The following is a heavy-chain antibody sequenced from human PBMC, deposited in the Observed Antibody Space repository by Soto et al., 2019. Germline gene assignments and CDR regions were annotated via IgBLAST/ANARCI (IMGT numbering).Heavy chain of an antibody. V-gene: IGHV1-18*04. J-gene: IGHJ3*02. CDR3: AGGYSGYDIEYAFDI. D-gene: IGHD5-12*01. CDR2: ISAYNGNT. Sequence: ASVKVSCKASGYTFTSYGISWVRQAPGQGLEWMGRISAYNGNTNYAQKLQGRVTMTTDTSTSTAYMELRSLRSDDTAVYYCAGGYSGYDIEYAFDIWGQGTMVTVSS. CDR1: GYTFTSYG.